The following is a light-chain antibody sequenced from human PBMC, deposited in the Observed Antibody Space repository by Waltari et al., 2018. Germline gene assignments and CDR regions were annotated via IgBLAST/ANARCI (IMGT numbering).Light chain of an antibody. CDR3: QVWDSSSDRPV. Sequence: SYVLTQPPSVSVAPGQTATITPGGTTIGGKNVHWYQQKPGQAPVLVVYDDYYRPSGIPERFSGSNSGNTAALTISWVEAGDEADYYCQVWDSSSDRPVFGGGTKVFVL. CDR1: TIGGKN. J-gene: IGLJ3*02. CDR2: DDY. V-gene: IGLV3-21*02.